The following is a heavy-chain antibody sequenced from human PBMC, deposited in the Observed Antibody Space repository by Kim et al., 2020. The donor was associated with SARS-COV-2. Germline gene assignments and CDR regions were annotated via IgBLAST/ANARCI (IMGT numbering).Heavy chain of an antibody. CDR2: INHSGST. CDR3: ARYSAGVMGARGYYYYGMDV. V-gene: IGHV4-34*01. D-gene: IGHD3-16*01. CDR1: GGSFSGYY. J-gene: IGHJ6*02. Sequence: SETLSLTCAVYGGSFSGYYWSWIRQPPGKGLEWIGEINHSGSTNYNPSLKSRVTISVDTSKNQFSLKLSSVTAADTAVYYCARYSAGVMGARGYYYYGMDVWGQGTTVTVSS.